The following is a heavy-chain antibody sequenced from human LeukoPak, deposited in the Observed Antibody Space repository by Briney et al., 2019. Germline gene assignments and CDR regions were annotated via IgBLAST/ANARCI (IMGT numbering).Heavy chain of an antibody. Sequence: KPSATLSLTCAVPGGSFSGYYWSWIRQPPGKGLEWIGEINHSGNTYHNPSLKSRVTISVDTSKKQISLKVSSVTAADTAVYYCARIYASGSFDWYFDVWGRGSLVTVSS. V-gene: IGHV4-34*01. CDR3: ARIYASGSFDWYFDV. D-gene: IGHD3-10*01. J-gene: IGHJ2*01. CDR2: INHSGNT. CDR1: GGSFSGYY.